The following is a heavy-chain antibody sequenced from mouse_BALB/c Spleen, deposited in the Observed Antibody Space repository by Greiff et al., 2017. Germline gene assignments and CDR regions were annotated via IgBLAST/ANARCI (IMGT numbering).Heavy chain of an antibody. V-gene: IGHV5-17*02. Sequence: EVMLVESGGGLVQPGGSRKLSCAASGFTFSSFGMHWVRQAPEKGLEWVAYISSGSSTIYYADTVKGRFTISRDNPKNTLFLQMTSLRSEDTAMYYCARRSSDGYFDVWGAGTTVTVSS. J-gene: IGHJ1*01. CDR1: GFTFSSFG. CDR3: ARRSSDGYFDV. D-gene: IGHD1-1*01. CDR2: ISSGSSTI.